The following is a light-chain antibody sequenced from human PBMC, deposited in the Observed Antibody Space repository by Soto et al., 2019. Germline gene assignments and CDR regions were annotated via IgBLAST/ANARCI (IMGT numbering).Light chain of an antibody. CDR1: QTVRNNY. J-gene: IGKJ5*01. CDR2: DAS. V-gene: IGKV3D-20*02. Sequence: EFVLTQSPGTLSLSPGERATLSCRASQTVRNNYLAWYQQKPGQAPRLLIYDASSRATGIPVRFSGSGSGTVFTLTIGSLEPEDSAVYYCQQRKHWPPITFGQGTRLEIK. CDR3: QQRKHWPPIT.